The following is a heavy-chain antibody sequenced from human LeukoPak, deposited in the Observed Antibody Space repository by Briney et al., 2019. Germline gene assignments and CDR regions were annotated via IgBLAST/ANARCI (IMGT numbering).Heavy chain of an antibody. Sequence: GGSLRLSCAASGFTFDDYGMSWVRQAPGKGLEWVSGINWNGESTGYVDSVKGRFTISRYNAKNSLYLQMNSLRAADTAFYYCARATAAGFDYWGQGTLVTVSS. J-gene: IGHJ4*02. CDR3: ARATAAGFDY. D-gene: IGHD6-13*01. CDR1: GFTFDDYG. V-gene: IGHV3-20*04. CDR2: INWNGEST.